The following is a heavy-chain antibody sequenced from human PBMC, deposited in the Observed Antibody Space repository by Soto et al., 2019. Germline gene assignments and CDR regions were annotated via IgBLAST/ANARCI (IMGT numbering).Heavy chain of an antibody. CDR1: GYNFKNHV. V-gene: IGHV3-30*12. Sequence: GRDLRLCCDASGYNFKNHVIHQVRQAPGKGLEWVAFISYDGSSTSYADSVKGRFTISRDNAKNTLYLQMNSLRAEDTAVYYCERAPDAFDIWGQGRRVSVS. CDR2: ISYDGSST. J-gene: IGHJ3*02. CDR3: ERAPDAFDI.